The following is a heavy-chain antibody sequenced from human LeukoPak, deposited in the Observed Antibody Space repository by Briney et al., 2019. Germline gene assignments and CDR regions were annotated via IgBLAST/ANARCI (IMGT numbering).Heavy chain of an antibody. CDR3: AREPDYVWGRYRTYYYGMDV. CDR1: GFTFSSYS. V-gene: IGHV3-21*01. J-gene: IGHJ6*02. D-gene: IGHD3-16*02. Sequence: GGSLRLSCAASGFTFSSYSMNWVRQAPGKGLEWVSSISSSSSYIYYADSVKGRFTISRDNAKNSLYLQMNSLRAEDTAVYYCAREPDYVWGRYRTYYYGMDVWGQGTTVTVSS. CDR2: ISSSSSYI.